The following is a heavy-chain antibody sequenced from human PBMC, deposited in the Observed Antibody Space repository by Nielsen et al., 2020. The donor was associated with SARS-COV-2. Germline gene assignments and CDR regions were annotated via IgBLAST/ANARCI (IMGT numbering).Heavy chain of an antibody. CDR2: IYYSGST. V-gene: IGHV4-39*01. D-gene: IGHD2/OR15-2a*01. CDR3: ARQFYGYYYYYMDV. CDR1: GGSISSSSYY. Sequence: GSLRLSCTVSGGSISSSSYYWGWIRQPPGKGLEWIGSIYYSGSTYYNPSLKSRVTISVDTSKNQFSLKLSSVTAADTAVYYCARQFYGYYYYYMDVWGKGTTVTVSS. J-gene: IGHJ6*03.